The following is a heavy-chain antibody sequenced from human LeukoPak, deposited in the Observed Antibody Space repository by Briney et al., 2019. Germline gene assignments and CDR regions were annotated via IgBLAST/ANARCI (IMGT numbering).Heavy chain of an antibody. Sequence: PGGSLRLSCAASGFSFSSYGMHWVRQAPGKGLEWVANIKQDGSEKYYVDSVKGRFTISRDNAKNSLYLQMNSLRAEDTAVYYCARDLFRYNDAFDIWGQGTMVTVSS. CDR1: GFSFSSYG. D-gene: IGHD3-16*02. J-gene: IGHJ3*02. CDR2: IKQDGSEK. V-gene: IGHV3-7*01. CDR3: ARDLFRYNDAFDI.